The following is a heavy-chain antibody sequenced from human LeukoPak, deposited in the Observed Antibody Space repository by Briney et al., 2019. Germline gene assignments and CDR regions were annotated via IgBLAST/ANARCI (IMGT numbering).Heavy chain of an antibody. J-gene: IGHJ4*02. Sequence: GGSLRLSCAASGFTFSSYAIHWVRQAPGTGLEWVANINQDGGGKYYVDSVKGRFTISRDNAKNSLYLQMNSLRAEDTALYYCAKDPYRASSGLVDYWGQGTLVTVSS. CDR2: INQDGGGK. CDR1: GFTFSSYA. CDR3: AKDPYRASSGLVDY. V-gene: IGHV3-7*04. D-gene: IGHD5-12*01.